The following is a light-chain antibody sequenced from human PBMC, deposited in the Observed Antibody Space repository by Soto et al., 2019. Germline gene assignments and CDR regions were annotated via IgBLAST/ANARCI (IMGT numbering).Light chain of an antibody. Sequence: VLTQPASVSGSPGQSIAISCTGTSSDVGGYNYVSWYQQHPGKAPKLMIYGVSNRPSGVSNRFSGSKSGNTASLTISGLQADDEADYYCSSYTSSSTRVFGTGTKVTVL. CDR2: GVS. CDR1: SSDVGGYNY. J-gene: IGLJ1*01. V-gene: IGLV2-14*03. CDR3: SSYTSSSTRV.